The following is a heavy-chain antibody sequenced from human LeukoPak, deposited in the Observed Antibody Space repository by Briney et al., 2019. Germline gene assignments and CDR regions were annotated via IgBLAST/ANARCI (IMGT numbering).Heavy chain of an antibody. CDR1: GGSISSYY. CDR2: IYYSGST. Sequence: PSETLSLTCTVSGGSISSYYWSWIRQPPGKGLEWIGYIYYSGSTNYNPSLKSRVTISVDTSKNQFSLKLSSVTAADTAVYYCARGGGSGGDGDYWGQGTLVTVSS. D-gene: IGHD2-21*01. CDR3: ARGGGSGGDGDY. J-gene: IGHJ4*02. V-gene: IGHV4-59*12.